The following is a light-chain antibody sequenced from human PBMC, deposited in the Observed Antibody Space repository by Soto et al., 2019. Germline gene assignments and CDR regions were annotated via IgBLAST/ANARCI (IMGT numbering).Light chain of an antibody. Sequence: EVVLAQYPGTLSLSPGERATLSCRASQSVSNNYFAWYQQKPGQAPRLLIFGSSDRATGIPDRFSGSGSGTDFTLTISRLEPEDFAVYYCQHYGSSPPYTFGQGTKLEIK. V-gene: IGKV3-20*01. J-gene: IGKJ2*01. CDR3: QHYGSSPPYT. CDR2: GSS. CDR1: QSVSNNY.